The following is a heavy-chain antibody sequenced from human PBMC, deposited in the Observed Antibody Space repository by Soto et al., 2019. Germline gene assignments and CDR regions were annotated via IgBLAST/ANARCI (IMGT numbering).Heavy chain of an antibody. CDR2: ISGSGIST. Sequence: GGSLRLSCAASGFTFSTYPMSWVRQAPGKGLEWVSGISGSGISTYYTDSVKGWFAISRDNSKNTVFLQMNRLRGEDTAVYYCVKPPVITASYYYYDMDVWSQGTSVTVSS. CDR1: GFTFSTYP. V-gene: IGHV3-23*01. D-gene: IGHD4-4*01. J-gene: IGHJ6*02. CDR3: VKPPVITASYYYYDMDV.